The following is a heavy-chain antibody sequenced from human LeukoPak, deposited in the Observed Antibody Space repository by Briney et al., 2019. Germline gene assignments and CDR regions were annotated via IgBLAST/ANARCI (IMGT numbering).Heavy chain of an antibody. CDR3: ARGPPYYGGPRGSYFDY. J-gene: IGHJ4*02. CDR2: IYSGGST. D-gene: IGHD4-23*01. V-gene: IGHV3-53*01. CDR1: GFTVSSNY. Sequence: WGSVRLSCAASGFTVSSNYMSWVRQAPGKGLEWVSVIYSGGSTYYADSVKGRFTISRDNAKNSLYLQMNSLRAEDTAVYYCARGPPYYGGPRGSYFDYWGQGTLRTVSS.